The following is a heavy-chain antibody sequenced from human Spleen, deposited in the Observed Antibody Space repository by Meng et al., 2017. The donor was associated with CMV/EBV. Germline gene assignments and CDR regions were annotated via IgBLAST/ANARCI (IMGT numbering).Heavy chain of an antibody. CDR1: GYTFTTYS. V-gene: IGHV1-18*01. J-gene: IGHJ4*02. CDR2: ISPYNGNT. CDR3: ASLPSSEY. Sequence: ASVKVSCKASGYTFTTYSITWVRQAPGQGLEWMGWISPYNGNTEYAQKFQGRVTMTTDTSTSTAYMEVRSLTSDDTAMYYCASLPSSEYWGQGTLVTVSS.